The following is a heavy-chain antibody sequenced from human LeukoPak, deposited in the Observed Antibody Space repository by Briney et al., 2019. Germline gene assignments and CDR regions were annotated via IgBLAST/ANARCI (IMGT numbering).Heavy chain of an antibody. D-gene: IGHD3-16*01. CDR1: GFSLSSYE. CDR3: ARVGWVLRYAFDI. CDR2: ISSRGSTI. Sequence: GGSLRLSCEACGFSLSSYEMNWVRQAPGKGLEWVSHISSRGSTIYYADSVKGRFTISRDNAKNSLYLQMNSLRAEDTAVYYCARVGWVLRYAFDIWGQGTMVSVSS. J-gene: IGHJ3*02. V-gene: IGHV3-48*03.